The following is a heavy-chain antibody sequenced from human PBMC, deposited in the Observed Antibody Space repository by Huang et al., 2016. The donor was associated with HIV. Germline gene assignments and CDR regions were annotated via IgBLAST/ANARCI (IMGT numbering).Heavy chain of an antibody. V-gene: IGHV3-23*01. Sequence: EVQLLESGGGLVQPGGSLRLSCAASGFTFNNYAMNGVRQAAGEVLEWVSTSSGNGGSTYNADAGKDRFTISRDNSKNTLYLHRNSLRVEDTAVYYCAKGIKSSGSYYFDYWGQGTLVTVSS. D-gene: IGHD3-10*01. J-gene: IGHJ4*02. CDR2: SSGNGGST. CDR3: AKGIKSSGSYYFDY. CDR1: GFTFNNYA.